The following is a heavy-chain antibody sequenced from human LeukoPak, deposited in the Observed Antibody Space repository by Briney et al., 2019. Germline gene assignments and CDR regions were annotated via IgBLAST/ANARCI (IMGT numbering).Heavy chain of an antibody. CDR2: IYYSGST. V-gene: IGHV4-59*01. CDR3: ARGRVSSSTWYSTYYYYFYMDV. Sequence: SETLSLTCTVSGGSISSYYWSWIRQPPGKGLEWIGYIYYSGSTNYNPSLKSRVTISVDTSKNQFSLKLSSVTAADTAVYFCARGRVSSSTWYSTYYYYFYMDVWGKGTTVTVSS. J-gene: IGHJ6*03. D-gene: IGHD6-13*01. CDR1: GGSISSYY.